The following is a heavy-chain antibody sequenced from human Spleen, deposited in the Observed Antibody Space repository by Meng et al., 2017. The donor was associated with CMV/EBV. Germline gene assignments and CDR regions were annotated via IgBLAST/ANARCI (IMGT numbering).Heavy chain of an antibody. J-gene: IGHJ6*02. CDR1: GGSVSCASYS. CDR3: AKSSWYFYNGLDV. V-gene: IGHV4-61*01. CDR2: VSYSGST. D-gene: IGHD6-13*01. Sequence: GSLRLSCTVSGGSVSCASYSWTWVRQPPGKGLEWIGYVSYSGSTNYNASLKSRITISIDTSRKQFSLKLTSVTAADTAVYYCAKSSWYFYNGLDVWGPGTTVTVSS.